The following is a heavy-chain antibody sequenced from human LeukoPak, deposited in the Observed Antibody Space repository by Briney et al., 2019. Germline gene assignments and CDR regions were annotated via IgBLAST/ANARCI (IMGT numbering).Heavy chain of an antibody. V-gene: IGHV3-48*01. D-gene: IGHD3-16*01. CDR3: ARDPLWEDHALAT. CDR1: EFTFSSYS. J-gene: IGHJ5*02. CDR2: ITNSGNSK. Sequence: GGSLRLSCAASEFTFSSYSMNWVRQAPGKGLEWVSYITNSGNSKSYADSVKGRFTISRDNSKNTLYLQMNSLRAEDTAVYYCARDPLWEDHALATWGQGTLVTVSS.